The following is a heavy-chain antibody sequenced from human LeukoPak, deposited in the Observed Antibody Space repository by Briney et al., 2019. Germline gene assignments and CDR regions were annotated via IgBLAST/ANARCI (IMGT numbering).Heavy chain of an antibody. D-gene: IGHD1-1*01. CDR2: VQHTGFG. CDR1: HGSIVTPNYF. V-gene: IGHV4-39*07. J-gene: IGHJ2*01. Sequence: PSESLSLTCSVSHGSIVTPNYFWGWIRQPPGRGLEFVASVQHTGFGYKSPSIRSRVAVSTDTSKNQFSLRLESVTAADTAVYYCVRGVSNDWYFDLWGSGTLVSISS. CDR3: VRGVSNDWYFDL.